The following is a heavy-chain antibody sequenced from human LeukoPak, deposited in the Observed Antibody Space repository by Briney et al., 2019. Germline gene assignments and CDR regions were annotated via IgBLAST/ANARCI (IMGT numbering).Heavy chain of an antibody. CDR2: IKQDGSEK. V-gene: IGHV3-7*01. CDR3: ARVDGSGSHNWYFDL. J-gene: IGHJ2*01. Sequence: GGSLRLSCAASGFTFSSYWMSWVRQAPGKGLEWVANIKQDGSEKYYVDSVKGRFTISRDNAKNSLYLQMNSLRAEDTAVYYCARVDGSGSHNWYFDLWGRGTLVTVSS. CDR1: GFTFSSYW. D-gene: IGHD3-10*01.